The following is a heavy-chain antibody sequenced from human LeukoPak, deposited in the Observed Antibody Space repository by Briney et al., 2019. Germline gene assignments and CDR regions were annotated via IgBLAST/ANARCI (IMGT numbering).Heavy chain of an antibody. J-gene: IGHJ5*02. CDR2: IYYSGST. CDR1: GGSISSYY. V-gene: IGHV4-59*01. Sequence: PSETLSLTCTVSGGSISSYYWSWIRQPPGKGLEWIGYIYYSGSTNYNPSLKSRVTISVDTSKNQFSLKLSSVTAADTAVYYCARDQYGSGTWGQGTLVTVSS. CDR3: ARDQYGSGT. D-gene: IGHD3-10*01.